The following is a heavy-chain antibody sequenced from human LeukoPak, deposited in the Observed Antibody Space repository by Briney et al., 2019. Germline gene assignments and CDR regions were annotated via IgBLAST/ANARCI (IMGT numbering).Heavy chain of an antibody. CDR3: ARDRITKGYCSGGSCYTDWYFDL. D-gene: IGHD2-15*01. J-gene: IGHJ2*01. Sequence: SETLSLTCAVYGGSFSGYYWSWIRQPPGKGLEWIGEINHSGSTNYNPSLKSRVTISVDTSKNQFSLKLSSVTAADTAVYYCARDRITKGYCSGGSCYTDWYFDLWGRGTLVTVSS. CDR2: INHSGST. CDR1: GGSFSGYY. V-gene: IGHV4-34*01.